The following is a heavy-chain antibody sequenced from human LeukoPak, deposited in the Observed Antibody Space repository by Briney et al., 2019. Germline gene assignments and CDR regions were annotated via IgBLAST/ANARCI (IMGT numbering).Heavy chain of an antibody. J-gene: IGHJ3*02. CDR3: ARKAQTGSHSGPFDI. CDR1: GFTFSSHA. D-gene: IGHD1-26*01. V-gene: IGHV3-48*04. Sequence: GGSLRLSCAASGFTFSSHAMDWVRQAPGKGLEWISSISTDSLTIKYADFVSGQFTISRDNAEHLLFLQMNSLRAEDTAVYYCARKAQTGSHSGPFDIWGQGTLVTVSS. CDR2: ISTDSLTI.